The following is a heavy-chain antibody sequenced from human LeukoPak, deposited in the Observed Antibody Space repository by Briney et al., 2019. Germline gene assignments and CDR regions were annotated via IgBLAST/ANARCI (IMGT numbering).Heavy chain of an antibody. CDR3: ARRVAGSSSMGS. CDR1: GGSISSSSYY. Sequence: PSETLSLTCTVSGGSISSSSYYWAWIRQPPGKWLEWIANVYYGGTANYNPSLESRVTISLDASKNQFSLRLSSVTAADTALYFCARRVAGSSSMGSWGQGTLVTVSS. J-gene: IGHJ5*02. V-gene: IGHV4-39*07. D-gene: IGHD6-6*01. CDR2: VYYGGTA.